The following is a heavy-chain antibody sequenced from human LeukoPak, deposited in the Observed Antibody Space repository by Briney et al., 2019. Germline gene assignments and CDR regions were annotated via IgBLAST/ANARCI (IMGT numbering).Heavy chain of an antibody. CDR2: IYSDGSS. V-gene: IGHV4-61*02. CDR1: GGSISIGGYY. Sequence: SETLSFTCTVSGGSISIGGYYWSWIRQPAGKELEWIGRIYSDGSSNCSPSLKSRVTISIDTSKNQFSLNLSSVTAADTAVYYCARVIRRDPYNYDGFDIWGQGTMVTVSS. J-gene: IGHJ3*02. CDR3: ARVIRRDPYNYDGFDI. D-gene: IGHD5-24*01.